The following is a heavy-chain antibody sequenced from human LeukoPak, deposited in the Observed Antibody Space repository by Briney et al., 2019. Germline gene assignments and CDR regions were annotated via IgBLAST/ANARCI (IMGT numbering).Heavy chain of an antibody. V-gene: IGHV4-31*03. Sequence: RASETLSLTCTVSGGPISSGGYYWSWIRQHPGKGLEWIGYIYYSGSTYYNPSLKSRVTISVDTSKNQFSLKLSSVTAADTAVYYCAKDRGWERRLFGYWGQGTLVTVSS. CDR2: IYYSGST. CDR1: GGPISSGGYY. J-gene: IGHJ4*02. D-gene: IGHD1-26*01. CDR3: AKDRGWERRLFGY.